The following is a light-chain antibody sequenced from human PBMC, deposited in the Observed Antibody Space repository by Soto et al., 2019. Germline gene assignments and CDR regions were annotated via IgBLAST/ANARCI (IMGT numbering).Light chain of an antibody. CDR2: DVS. V-gene: IGLV2-14*01. Sequence: QSALTQPASVSGSPGQSITISCVGTSGDIGDYNYVSWYQQHPGKVPKVIIYDVSNRPSGVSYRFSGTMSGNTASLTVSGLQAEDEADSYCCSYTRSGTLIFGTVTKVTVL. J-gene: IGLJ1*01. CDR1: SGDIGDYNY. CDR3: CSYTRSGTLI.